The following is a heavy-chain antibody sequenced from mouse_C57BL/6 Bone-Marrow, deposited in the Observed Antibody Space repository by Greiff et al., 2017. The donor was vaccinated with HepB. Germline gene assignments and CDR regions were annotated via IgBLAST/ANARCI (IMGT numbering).Heavy chain of an antibody. Sequence: EVQLQESGGGLVKPGGSLKLSCAASGFTFSDYGMHWVRQAPEKGLEWVAYISSGSSTIYYADTVKGRFTISRDNAKNTLFLQMTSLRSEDTAMYYCARGGKFPWDYWGQGTTLTVSS. CDR3: ARGGKFPWDY. J-gene: IGHJ2*01. V-gene: IGHV5-17*01. CDR2: ISSGSSTI. CDR1: GFTFSDYG.